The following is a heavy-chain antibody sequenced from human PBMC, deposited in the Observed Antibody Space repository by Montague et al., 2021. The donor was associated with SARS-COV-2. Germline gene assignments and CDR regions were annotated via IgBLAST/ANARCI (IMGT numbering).Heavy chain of an antibody. V-gene: IGHV3-9*01. CDR3: AKGAAKTFYYNGMDV. Sequence: SLSLSWSASGFTFGDYALHWVRQAPGKGLEWVSAISWNSGYIDYAGSVKGRFTISRDNDKNSLYLEMNSLSAEDTALYYCAKGAAKTFYYNGMDVWGQGTTVTVSS. J-gene: IGHJ6*02. CDR2: ISWNSGYI. CDR1: GFTFGDYA. D-gene: IGHD6-25*01.